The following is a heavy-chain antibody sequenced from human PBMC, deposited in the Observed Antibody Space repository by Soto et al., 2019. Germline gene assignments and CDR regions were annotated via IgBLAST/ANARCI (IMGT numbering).Heavy chain of an antibody. Sequence: GASVNVSCKASGYTFTGYYMHWVRQAPGQGLEWMGWINPNSGGTNYAQKFQGRVTMTRDTSISTAYMELSRLRSDDTAVYYCARDGRRVEMATINWFDPWGQGTLVTVSS. CDR2: INPNSGGT. J-gene: IGHJ5*02. V-gene: IGHV1-2*02. CDR1: GYTFTGYY. CDR3: ARDGRRVEMATINWFDP. D-gene: IGHD5-12*01.